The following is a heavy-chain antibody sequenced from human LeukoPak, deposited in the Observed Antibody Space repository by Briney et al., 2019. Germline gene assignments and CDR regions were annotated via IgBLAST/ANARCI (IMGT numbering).Heavy chain of an antibody. V-gene: IGHV4-38-2*02. D-gene: IGHD6-19*01. CDR2: ISYSGTT. CDR3: ASGYSSGWRPFDY. Sequence: PSETLSLTCTVSNYYVSSGFHWGWIRQSPEKGLEWIGSISYSGTTYYSPSLKSRVTISADMSKNQFSLKLSSVTAADTAVYYCASGYSSGWRPFDYWGQGTLVTVSS. CDR1: NYYVSSGFH. J-gene: IGHJ4*02.